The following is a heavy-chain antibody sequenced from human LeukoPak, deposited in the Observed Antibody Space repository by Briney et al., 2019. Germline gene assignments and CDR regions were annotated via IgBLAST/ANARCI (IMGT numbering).Heavy chain of an antibody. J-gene: IGHJ4*02. Sequence: SETLSLTCTVSGGSTSSGDYYWSWIRRPPRKGLEWIGYIYYSGSTYYNPSLKSRVTISVDTSKNQFSLKLSSVTAADTAVYYCARAFGVVIGDYWGQGTLVTVSS. CDR2: IYYSGST. D-gene: IGHD3-3*01. CDR1: GGSTSSGDYY. CDR3: ARAFGVVIGDY. V-gene: IGHV4-30-4*08.